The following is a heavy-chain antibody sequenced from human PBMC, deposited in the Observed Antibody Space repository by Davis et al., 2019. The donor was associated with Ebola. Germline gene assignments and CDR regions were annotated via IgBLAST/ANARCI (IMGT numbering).Heavy chain of an antibody. V-gene: IGHV5-51*01. Sequence: GESLKISCKDSGNSFSTHWIGWVRQMRGKGLEWMGLIYTGDSDTRYSPSFRGQVTISADKSFMTAFLQWSSLKASDTAMYYCASLRRTITGMDDGFDIWGQGTMVTVSS. CDR2: IYTGDSDT. J-gene: IGHJ3*02. D-gene: IGHD2-8*02. CDR3: ASLRRTITGMDDGFDI. CDR1: GNSFSTHW.